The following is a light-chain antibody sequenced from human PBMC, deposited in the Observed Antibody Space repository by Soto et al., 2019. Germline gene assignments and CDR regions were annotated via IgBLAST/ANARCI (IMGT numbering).Light chain of an antibody. J-gene: IGKJ5*01. V-gene: IGKV3-15*01. CDR2: GAS. CDR3: QQYNNWPPIT. Sequence: EIVLTQSPATLSLSPLEIATLSFMASQSVSSYLAWYQQKLGQAPRLLIYGASTRATGIPARFSGSGSGTEFTLTISSLQSEDFAVYYCQQYNNWPPITFGQGTRLEIK. CDR1: QSVSSY.